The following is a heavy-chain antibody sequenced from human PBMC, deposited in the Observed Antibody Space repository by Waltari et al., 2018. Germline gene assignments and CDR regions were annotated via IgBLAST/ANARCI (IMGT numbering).Heavy chain of an antibody. D-gene: IGHD3-22*01. Sequence: QVQLQESGPGLVKPSETLSLTCAVSGYSISSGYYWGWIRQPPGKGLEWIGSSYHSGSTYYNPSLKSRVTISVDTSKDQFSLKLSSVTAADTAVYYCATHPDSYYDSSGYDYWGQGALVTVSS. CDR3: ATHPDSYYDSSGYDY. CDR1: GYSISSGYY. CDR2: SYHSGST. V-gene: IGHV4-38-2*01. J-gene: IGHJ4*02.